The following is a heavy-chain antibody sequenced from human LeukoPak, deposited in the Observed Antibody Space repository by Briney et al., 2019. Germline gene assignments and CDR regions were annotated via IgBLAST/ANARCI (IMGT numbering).Heavy chain of an antibody. J-gene: IGHJ4*02. CDR1: GFTFSSYG. D-gene: IGHD3-10*01. Sequence: GGSLRLSCAASGFTFSSYGMHWVRQAPGKGLEWVAFIRYDGSNKYYADSVKGRFTISRDNSKNTLYLQMNSLRAEDTAVYYCARLYGSGSYPDSDYWGQGTLVTVSS. CDR3: ARLYGSGSYPDSDY. V-gene: IGHV3-30*02. CDR2: IRYDGSNK.